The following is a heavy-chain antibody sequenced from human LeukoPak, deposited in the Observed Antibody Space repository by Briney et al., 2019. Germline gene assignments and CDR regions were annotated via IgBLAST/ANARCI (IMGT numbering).Heavy chain of an antibody. CDR3: ARTKRYYDSSGYYFFDY. J-gene: IGHJ4*02. CDR1: GYSLTSYW. Sequence: GESLKISCKGSGYSLTSYWIGGVRQFPGKGLGWRGIIYPGDSDTRYSPSFQGQVTNSADKSISTAYLQWSSLKASDTAMYYCARTKRYYDSSGYYFFDYWGQGTLVTVSS. V-gene: IGHV5-51*01. D-gene: IGHD3-22*01. CDR2: IYPGDSDT.